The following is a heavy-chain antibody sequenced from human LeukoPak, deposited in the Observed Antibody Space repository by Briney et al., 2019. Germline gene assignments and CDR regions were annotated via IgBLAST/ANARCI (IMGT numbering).Heavy chain of an antibody. Sequence: GXSLRLSCAASGFTFSSYAMSWVRQAPGKGLEWVSAISGSGGSTYYADSVKGRFTISRDNSKNTLYLQMNSLRAEDTAVYYCAKDWYYDFWSGYSGSFDIWGQGTMVTVSS. CDR2: ISGSGGST. CDR3: AKDWYYDFWSGYSGSFDI. J-gene: IGHJ3*02. D-gene: IGHD3-3*01. CDR1: GFTFSSYA. V-gene: IGHV3-23*01.